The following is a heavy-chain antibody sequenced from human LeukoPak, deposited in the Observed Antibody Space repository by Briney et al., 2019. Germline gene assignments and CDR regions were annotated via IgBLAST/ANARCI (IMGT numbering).Heavy chain of an antibody. CDR3: ARDHSVDFWSGYYPGGWFDP. D-gene: IGHD3-3*01. CDR1: GYKFTGYY. V-gene: IGHV1-46*01. Sequence: ASVKVSCKASGYKFTGYYMHWVRQAPGQGLEWMGIINPGTGSTTYAQKFQGRVTMTRDTSTSTVYMELNSLTSEDTAVYYCARDHSVDFWSGYYPGGWFDPWGQGTLVTVSS. CDR2: INPGTGST. J-gene: IGHJ5*02.